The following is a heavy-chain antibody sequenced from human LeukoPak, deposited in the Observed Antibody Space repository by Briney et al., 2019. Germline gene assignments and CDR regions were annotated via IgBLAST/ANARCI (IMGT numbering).Heavy chain of an antibody. Sequence: SRTISLTWAISGATVASNKAAWNWLMQSPSRGLEWLGRTYYRSKRYNDYAVSVKGRITINTDTSRNQFSLQLNSVTREDSAVYYCARSAGGTVDYWGQGALVTVSS. V-gene: IGHV6-1*01. CDR3: ARSAGGTVDY. J-gene: IGHJ4*02. D-gene: IGHD6-13*01. CDR2: TYYRSKRYN. CDR1: GATVASNKAA.